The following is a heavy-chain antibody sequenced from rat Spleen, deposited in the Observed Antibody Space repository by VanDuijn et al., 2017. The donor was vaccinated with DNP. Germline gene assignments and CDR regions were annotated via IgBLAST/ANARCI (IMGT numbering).Heavy chain of an antibody. J-gene: IGHJ3*01. V-gene: IGHV4-2*01. CDR2: INTDSSTI. CDR3: VTRGDPYDNWFAY. CDR1: GFLSHDYW. D-gene: IGHD4-2*01. Sequence: EVKLVESGGGLVQPGRSLTLSCAVSGFLSHDYWMGWVRQAPGKGLEWIGEINTDSSTINYPPSLKDKFTISRDNAQDTLFLQMNELGSEDTGIYYCVTRGDPYDNWFAYWGRGTLVTVSS.